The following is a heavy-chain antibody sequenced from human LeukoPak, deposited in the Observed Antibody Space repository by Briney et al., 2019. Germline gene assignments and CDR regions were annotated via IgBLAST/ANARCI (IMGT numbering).Heavy chain of an antibody. D-gene: IGHD2-15*01. CDR3: AKDMAVVAATIIYYYYGMDV. V-gene: IGHV3-43*02. CDR1: GFTFDDYA. Sequence: GGSLRLSCAASGFTFDDYAMHWVRQAPGKGLEWVSLISGDGGSTYYADSVKGRFTISRDNSKNSLHLQMNSLRTEDTALYYCAKDMAVVAATIIYYYYGMDVWGQGTTVTVSS. CDR2: ISGDGGST. J-gene: IGHJ6*02.